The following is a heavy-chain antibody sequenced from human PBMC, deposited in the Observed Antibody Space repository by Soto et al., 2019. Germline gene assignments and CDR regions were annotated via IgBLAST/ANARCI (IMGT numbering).Heavy chain of an antibody. CDR2: INPSGGST. D-gene: IGHD1-26*01. CDR1: GYTFTNYY. Sequence: GASVKVSCKASGYTFTNYYMHWVRQAPGQGLEWMGIINPSGGSTSYPQKFQGRVTLTRDTSTSTVYMELSSLRSEDTAVYYCARVFCYSATCPTHDAFDIWGQGTMVT. V-gene: IGHV1-46*03. J-gene: IGHJ3*02. CDR3: ARVFCYSATCPTHDAFDI.